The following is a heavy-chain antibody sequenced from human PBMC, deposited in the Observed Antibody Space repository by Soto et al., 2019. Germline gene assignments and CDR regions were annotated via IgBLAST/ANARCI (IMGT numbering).Heavy chain of an antibody. D-gene: IGHD6-6*01. CDR2: IKSKTDGGTT. J-gene: IGHJ4*02. Sequence: PGGFLRLSCAASGFTFSNAWLSWVRQAPGKGLEWVGRIKSKTDGGTTDYTAPVKGRFIISRDDSKNTLYLQMNSLKTEDTAVYYCTTGSTSTKNYWGQGALVTVSS. CDR1: GFTFSNAW. V-gene: IGHV3-15*01. CDR3: TTGSTSTKNY.